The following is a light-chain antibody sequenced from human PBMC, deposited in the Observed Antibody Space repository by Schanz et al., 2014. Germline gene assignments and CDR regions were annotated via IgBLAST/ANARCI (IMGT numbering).Light chain of an antibody. CDR3: SSYAGIYTAWV. V-gene: IGLV2-8*01. CDR1: SSDVGGYNY. Sequence: QSALTQPPSASGSPGQSVTISCTGTSSDVGGYNYVSWYQVFPGRAPKLIMFYDTDRPSGVSARFSGSKSANTASLTVSGLQAEDEADYYCSSYAGIYTAWVFGGGTKLTVL. CDR2: YDT. J-gene: IGLJ3*02.